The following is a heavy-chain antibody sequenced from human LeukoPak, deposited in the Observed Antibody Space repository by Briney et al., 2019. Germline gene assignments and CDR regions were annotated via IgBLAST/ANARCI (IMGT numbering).Heavy chain of an antibody. CDR1: GFTFSSYG. CDR3: ARGGSYGDHGD. D-gene: IGHD4-17*01. CDR2: INHSGST. J-gene: IGHJ4*02. Sequence: PGGSLRLSCTASGFTFSSYGMDWVRQAPGKGLEWIGEINHSGSTNYNPSLKSRVTISVDTSKNQFSLKLSSVTAADTAVYYCARGGSYGDHGDWGQGTLVTVSS. V-gene: IGHV4-34*01.